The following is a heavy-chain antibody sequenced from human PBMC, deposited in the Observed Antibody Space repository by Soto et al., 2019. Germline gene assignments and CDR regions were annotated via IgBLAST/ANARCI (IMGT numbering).Heavy chain of an antibody. V-gene: IGHV4-30-4*01. D-gene: IGHD5-18*01. CDR3: ARGRGYSYALDP. CDR1: GDSISSNNNY. Sequence: PSETLSLTCTVSGDSISSNNNYWSWIRQPPGEGLEWIGFISYSGTTSYSPSLKSRVAISLDTSKNQFSLSLSSVTAADTAVYYCARGRGYSYALDPWGPGTLVTVSS. CDR2: ISYSGTT. J-gene: IGHJ5*02.